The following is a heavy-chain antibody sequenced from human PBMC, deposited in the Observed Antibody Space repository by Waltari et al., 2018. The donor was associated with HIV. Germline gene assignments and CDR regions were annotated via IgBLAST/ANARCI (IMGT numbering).Heavy chain of an antibody. CDR3: ARGFSGFDY. Sequence: QVQLVQFGAEVQKPGASVKLSCKASGYTFNKHYMHWVRQAPGQGLEWMGVINPRDGRTVYAQKFQGRVTMTSDTSTSTVYMILSTLRSEDTAVYYCARGFSGFDYWGQGTLVTVSS. V-gene: IGHV1-46*02. CDR1: GYTFNKHY. J-gene: IGHJ4*02. CDR2: INPRDGRT.